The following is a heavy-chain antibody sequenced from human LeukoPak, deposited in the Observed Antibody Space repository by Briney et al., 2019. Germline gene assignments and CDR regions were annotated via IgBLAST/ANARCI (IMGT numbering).Heavy chain of an antibody. Sequence: EESLKISCKGSGYSFTKYWIGWVRQMTGKGLEYMGIIFPGDSDTKYSPSFQGQVTISVDKSINTAYLQWSSLKASDTAMYYCARLWFGELSPFDYWGQGTLLTVSS. CDR2: IFPGDSDT. CDR3: ARLWFGELSPFDY. J-gene: IGHJ4*02. V-gene: IGHV5-51*01. D-gene: IGHD3-10*01. CDR1: GYSFTKYW.